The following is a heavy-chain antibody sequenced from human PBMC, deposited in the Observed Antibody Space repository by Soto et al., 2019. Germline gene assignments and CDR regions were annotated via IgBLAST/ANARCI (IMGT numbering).Heavy chain of an antibody. V-gene: IGHV3-33*01. Sequence: QVQLVESGGGVVQPGRSLRLSCTASGFTFSSYGMHWVRQAPGKGLEWVAVIWDDGSNKYYADSVKGRFTISRDNSKNTLYLETNSLRAEDTAMYYCARKYSAYLYFDWWGQGTLVTVSS. D-gene: IGHD5-12*01. CDR3: ARKYSAYLYFDW. CDR2: IWDDGSNK. CDR1: GFTFSSYG. J-gene: IGHJ4*02.